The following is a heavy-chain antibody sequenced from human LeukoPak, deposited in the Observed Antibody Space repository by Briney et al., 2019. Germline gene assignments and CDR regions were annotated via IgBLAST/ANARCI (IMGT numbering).Heavy chain of an antibody. V-gene: IGHV3-53*01. CDR1: GFTVSSNY. Sequence: QAGGSLRLSCAASGFTVSSNYMSWVRQAPGKGLEWVSVIYSGGSTYYADSVKGRFTISRDNSKNTLYLQMNSLRAEDTAVYYCARDPRYCSGGSCVDYWGQGTLVTVPS. CDR2: IYSGGST. CDR3: ARDPRYCSGGSCVDY. D-gene: IGHD2-15*01. J-gene: IGHJ4*02.